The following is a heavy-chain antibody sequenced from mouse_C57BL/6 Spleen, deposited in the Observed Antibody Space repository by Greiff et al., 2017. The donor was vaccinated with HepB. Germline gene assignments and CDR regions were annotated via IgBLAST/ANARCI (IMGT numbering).Heavy chain of an antibody. J-gene: IGHJ1*03. V-gene: IGHV1-15*01. CDR1: GYTFTDYE. Sequence: QVQLKQSGAELVRPGASVTLSCKASGYTFTDYEMHWVKQTPVHGLEWIGAIDPETGGTAYNQKFKGKAILTADKSSSTAYMELRSLTSEDSAVYYCTRDCGGYFDVWGTGTTVTVSS. CDR3: TRDCGGYFDV. CDR2: IDPETGGT.